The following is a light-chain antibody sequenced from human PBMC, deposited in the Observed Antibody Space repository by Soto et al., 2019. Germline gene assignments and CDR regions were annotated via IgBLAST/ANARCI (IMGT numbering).Light chain of an antibody. V-gene: IGKV3D-20*02. J-gene: IGKJ5*01. CDR3: QQRHMWPIT. CDR2: GAS. Sequence: EIVLTQSPGTLSLSPGERATLSFSSSQSVSSSYLAWYQQKPGQAPRLLIFGASIRATGIPARFSGSGSGTDFTLTISSLEPEDSAVYYCQQRHMWPITFGQGTRLEI. CDR1: QSVSSSY.